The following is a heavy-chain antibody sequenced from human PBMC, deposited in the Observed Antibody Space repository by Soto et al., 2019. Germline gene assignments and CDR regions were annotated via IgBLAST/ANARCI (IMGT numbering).Heavy chain of an antibody. V-gene: IGHV1-18*01. CDR2: ISTYNGNT. CDR3: ARDGYGDYGY. CDR1: GYTFTSNG. J-gene: IGHJ4*02. D-gene: IGHD4-17*01. Sequence: QVQLVQSGAEVKKPGTSVKVSCKASGYTFTSNGISWVRQAPGQGLEWRGWISTYNGNTNYAQKLQGRVTMTRDTSTSIAYMELRDLRSDDTAVYYGARDGYGDYGYWGQGSLVTVSS.